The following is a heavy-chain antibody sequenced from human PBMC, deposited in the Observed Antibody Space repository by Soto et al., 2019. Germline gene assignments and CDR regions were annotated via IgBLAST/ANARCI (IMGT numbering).Heavy chain of an antibody. CDR3: VGDQDVHAPMVHGNY. V-gene: IGHV3-48*02. CDR1: GITFSSYS. J-gene: IGHJ4*02. Sequence: EVQLVESGGGLVQPGESLRLSCTVSGITFSSYSMNWVRQAPGKGLEWLSYISSSNTAHADSVKGRFTISRDNAKNSVYLQMNSLRDEDTAVYYCVGDQDVHAPMVHGNYWGRGTRVTVSS. CDR2: ISSSNT. D-gene: IGHD2-8*01.